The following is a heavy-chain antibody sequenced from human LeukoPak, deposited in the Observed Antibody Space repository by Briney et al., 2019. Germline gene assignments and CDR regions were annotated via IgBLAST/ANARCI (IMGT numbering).Heavy chain of an antibody. D-gene: IGHD6-19*01. CDR2: IYRSGST. Sequence: SETLSLTCAVSGDSISSGAYSWSWIRQTPGRGLEWIGYIYRSGSTYYNPSLKSRVALSLDRSQNQFSLSVSSVTAADTAVYYCARRALAGYRFDPWGQGTLVTVSS. J-gene: IGHJ5*02. V-gene: IGHV4-30-2*01. CDR1: GDSISSGAYS. CDR3: ARRALAGYRFDP.